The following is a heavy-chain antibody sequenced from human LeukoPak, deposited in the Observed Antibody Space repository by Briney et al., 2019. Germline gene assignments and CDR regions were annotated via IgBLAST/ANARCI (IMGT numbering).Heavy chain of an antibody. V-gene: IGHV1-24*01. Sequence: GASVKVSCKLSGNTLRELPIQWVRQAGGKGLEWMAGFDPENAEIVYAQKFQGRVTMTEDTSTNTAYMELTSLTSDDTALYYCPTRGSDFWSGFDYWGQGTQVTVSS. CDR2: FDPENAEI. CDR1: GNTLRELP. CDR3: PTRGSDFWSGFDY. J-gene: IGHJ4*02. D-gene: IGHD3-3*01.